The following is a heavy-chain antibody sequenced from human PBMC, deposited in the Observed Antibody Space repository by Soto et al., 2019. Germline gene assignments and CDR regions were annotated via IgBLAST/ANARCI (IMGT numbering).Heavy chain of an antibody. Sequence: QVQLQESGPGLVKPSQTLSLTCTVSGGSISSGGYYWSWIRQHPGKGLEWIGYIYYSGSTYYNPSLKSRVTISVDTSKNQSSLKLSSVTAADTAVYYCARVYRLATIAQEFDYWGRGTLVTVSS. J-gene: IGHJ4*02. CDR3: ARVYRLATIAQEFDY. D-gene: IGHD5-12*01. CDR2: IYYSGST. V-gene: IGHV4-31*03. CDR1: GGSISSGGYY.